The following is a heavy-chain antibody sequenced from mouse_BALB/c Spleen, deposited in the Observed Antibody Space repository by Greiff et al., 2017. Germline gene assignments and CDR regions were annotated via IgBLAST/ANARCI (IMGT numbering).Heavy chain of an antibody. D-gene: IGHD1-3*01. CDR1: GYTFTSYW. Sequence: VQLQQSGAELAKPGASVKMSCKASGYTFTSYWMHWVKQRPGQGLEWIGEINPSNGRTNYNEKFKSKATLTVDKSSSTAYMQLSSLTSEDSAVYYCARKWYALYAMDYWVKEPQSPSPQ. CDR2: INPSNGRT. J-gene: IGHJ4*01. CDR3: ARKWYALYAMDY. V-gene: IGHV1S81*02.